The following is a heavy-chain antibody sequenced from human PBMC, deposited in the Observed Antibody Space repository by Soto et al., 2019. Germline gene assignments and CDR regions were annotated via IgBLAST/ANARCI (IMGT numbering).Heavy chain of an antibody. CDR1: GFTFSIYA. J-gene: IGHJ4*02. CDR2: ISGSGGST. D-gene: IGHD6-6*01. V-gene: IGHV3-23*01. CDR3: AKVKSIPDSPDFDY. Sequence: GGSLRLSCAASGFTFSIYAMSWARQSPGKGLEWVSAISGSGGSTYYADSVKGRFTISRDNSKNTLYLQMNSLRAEDTAVYYCAKVKSIPDSPDFDYWGQGPLVTVSS.